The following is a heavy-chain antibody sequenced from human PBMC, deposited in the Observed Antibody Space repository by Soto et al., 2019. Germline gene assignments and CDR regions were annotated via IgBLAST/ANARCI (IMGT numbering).Heavy chain of an antibody. D-gene: IGHD3-22*01. CDR2: ISAYNGNT. CDR1: GYTFTSYG. V-gene: IGHV1-18*01. J-gene: IGHJ6*02. CDR3: GRDSKWDDTSVGMDV. Sequence: GASVKVSCKASGYTFTSYGISWVRQAPGQGLEWMGWISAYNGNTNYAQKLQGRVTMTTDTSTSTAYMELSSLRSEDTSVYYCGRDSKWDDTSVGMDVWGQGTKVTVSS.